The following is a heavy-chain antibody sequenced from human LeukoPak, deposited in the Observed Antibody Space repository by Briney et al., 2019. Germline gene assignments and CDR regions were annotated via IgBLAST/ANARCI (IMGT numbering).Heavy chain of an antibody. CDR2: IIPIFGTA. J-gene: IGHJ6*03. D-gene: IGHD2-15*01. CDR3: ARDRVEYCSSGSCCSYYYYYMDV. V-gene: IGHV1-69*13. Sequence: SVKVSCKASGGTFSSYAISWVRQAPGQGLEWMGGIIPIFGTANYAQKFQGRVTITADESTSTAYMELSSLRSEDTAVYYCARDRVEYCSSGSCCSYYYYYMDVWGKGTTVTISS. CDR1: GGTFSSYA.